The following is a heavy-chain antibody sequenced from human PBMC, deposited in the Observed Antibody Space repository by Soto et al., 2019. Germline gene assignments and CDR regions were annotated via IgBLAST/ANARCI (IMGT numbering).Heavy chain of an antibody. CDR3: ARGRYCTNGVCYTMGPYFDY. V-gene: IGHV1-2*04. D-gene: IGHD2-8*01. CDR2: INPNSGGT. J-gene: IGHJ4*02. Sequence: ASVKVSCKASGYTFTGYYMHWVRQAPGQGLEWMGWINPNSGGTNYAQKFQGWVTMTRDTSISTAYMELSRLRSDDTAVYYCARGRYCTNGVCYTMGPYFDYWGQGTLVTVSS. CDR1: GYTFTGYY.